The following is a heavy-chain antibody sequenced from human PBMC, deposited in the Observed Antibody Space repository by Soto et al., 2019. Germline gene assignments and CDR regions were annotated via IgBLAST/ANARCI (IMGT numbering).Heavy chain of an antibody. CDR2: ISSSSSTI. D-gene: IGHD6-13*01. CDR3: ARANLGYSSSSGAFDI. J-gene: IGHJ3*02. CDR1: GFTFCSYS. Sequence: GGSLRLSCAASGFTFCSYSMNWVRQAPGKGLEWVSYISSSSSTIYYADSVKGRFTISRDNAKNSLYLQMNSLRDEDTAVYYCARANLGYSSSSGAFDIWGQGTMVTVSS. V-gene: IGHV3-48*02.